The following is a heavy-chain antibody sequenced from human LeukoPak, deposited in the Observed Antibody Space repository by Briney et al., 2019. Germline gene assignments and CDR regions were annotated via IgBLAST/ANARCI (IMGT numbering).Heavy chain of an antibody. J-gene: IGHJ6*03. Sequence: ASVKVSCKASGYTFTSYGISWVRQAPGQGLEWMGWISAYNGNTNYAQKLQGRVTMTTDTSTSTAYMELRSLRSDDTAVYYCARGRYGLLWFGEYYMDVWGKGTTVTISS. V-gene: IGHV1-18*01. CDR3: ARGRYGLLWFGEYYMDV. CDR1: GYTFTSYG. D-gene: IGHD3-10*01. CDR2: ISAYNGNT.